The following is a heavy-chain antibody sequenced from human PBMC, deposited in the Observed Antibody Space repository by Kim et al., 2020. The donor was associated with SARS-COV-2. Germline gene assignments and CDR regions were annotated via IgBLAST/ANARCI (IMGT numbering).Heavy chain of an antibody. J-gene: IGHJ6*02. CDR3: AMMPILYYYGSGSSTPRGMDV. CDR1: GYTFTSYA. Sequence: ASVKVSCKASGYTFTSYAMHWVRQAPGQRLEWMGWINAGNGNTKYSQKFQGRVTITRDTSASTAYMELSSLRSEDTAVYYCAMMPILYYYGSGSSTPRGMDVWGQGTTVTVSS. CDR2: INAGNGNT. D-gene: IGHD3-10*01. V-gene: IGHV1-3*01.